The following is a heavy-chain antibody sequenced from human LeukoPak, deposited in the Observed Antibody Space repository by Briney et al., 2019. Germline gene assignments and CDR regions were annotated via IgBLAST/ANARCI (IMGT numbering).Heavy chain of an antibody. CDR1: GGSFSGYY. CDR3: ARGMWIAAPYFDY. CDR2: INHSGST. V-gene: IGHV4-34*01. Sequence: SETLSLTCAVYGGSFSGYYWSWIRQPPGKGLEWIGEINHSGSTNYNPSLKSRVTISVDTSKNQFSLKLSSVTAADTAVYYCARGMWIAAPYFDYWGQGTLVTVSS. D-gene: IGHD6-6*01. J-gene: IGHJ4*02.